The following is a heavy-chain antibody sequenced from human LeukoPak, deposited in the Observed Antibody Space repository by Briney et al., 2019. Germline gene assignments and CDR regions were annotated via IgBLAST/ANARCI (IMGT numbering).Heavy chain of an antibody. CDR3: AREGSTTGVRYYSYGLDV. D-gene: IGHD2-8*01. V-gene: IGHV3-48*03. CDR2: ISSSGTTT. Sequence: PGGSPRLSCAGSGFTFSSYEMNWVRQAPGKGLEWVSYISSSGTTTNYADSVRGRFTISRDNAKNSLYLQMNSLRAEDTAVYYCAREGSTTGVRYYSYGLDVWGQGTTVTVSS. J-gene: IGHJ6*02. CDR1: GFTFSSYE.